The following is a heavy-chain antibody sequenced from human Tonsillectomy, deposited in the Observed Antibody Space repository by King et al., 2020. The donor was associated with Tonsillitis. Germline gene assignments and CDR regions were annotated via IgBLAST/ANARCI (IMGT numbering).Heavy chain of an antibody. V-gene: IGHV3-74*01. D-gene: IGHD3-3*01. J-gene: IGHJ4*02. CDR1: GLAFSSYW. CDR2: INGDGSKT. CDR3: VREDQLERFDY. Sequence: VQLVESGGALGQPGGSLRLSCAASGLAFSSYWMHWVRQGPGKGLVWVSRINGDGSKTDYADPVKGRLTISRDNAKNTVYLQMSSLRADDTAIYYCVREDQLERFDYWGQGTLVTVSS.